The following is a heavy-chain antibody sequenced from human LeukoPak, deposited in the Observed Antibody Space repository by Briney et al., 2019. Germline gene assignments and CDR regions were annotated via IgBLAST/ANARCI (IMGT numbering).Heavy chain of an antibody. J-gene: IGHJ4*02. CDR2: IRSKANNYAT. Sequence: PGGSLRLSCAASGFTISGSSMHWVRQASGRGLEWVGRIRSKANNYATTYAASVTGRFTISRDDSMNTTYLQMNSLKTEDTAVYYCTTVRVNDYIWGSYRYSYFDYWGQGTLVTVSS. D-gene: IGHD3-16*02. CDR3: TTVRVNDYIWGSYRYSYFDY. V-gene: IGHV3-73*01. CDR1: GFTISGSS.